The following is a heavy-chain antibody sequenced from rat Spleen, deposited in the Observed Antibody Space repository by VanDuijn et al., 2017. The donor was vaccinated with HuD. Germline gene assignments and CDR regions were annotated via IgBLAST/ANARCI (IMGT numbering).Heavy chain of an antibody. CDR1: GFTFSDYH. CDR2: ISYDGSST. Sequence: EVRLVESGGGLVQPGRSLKLSCAASGFTFSDYHMAWVRQAPTKGLEWVATISYDGSSTYYRDSVKGRFTISRDNAKSTLYLQMDSLRSEDTATYYCARHSLWPFDYWGQGVMVTVSS. J-gene: IGHJ2*01. V-gene: IGHV5-7*01. D-gene: IGHD1-3*01. CDR3: ARHSLWPFDY.